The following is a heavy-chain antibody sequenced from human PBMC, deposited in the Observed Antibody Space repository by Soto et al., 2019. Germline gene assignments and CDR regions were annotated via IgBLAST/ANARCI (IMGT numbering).Heavy chain of an antibody. J-gene: IGHJ5*02. D-gene: IGHD3-16*01. CDR3: ARMATFGSLNWFDP. V-gene: IGHV1-8*01. CDR1: GYSFTDND. Sequence: ASVKVSCKASGYSFTDNDVTWVRQATGQGLEWMGWMNPGSGDTGYAQKFQGRVTMTRDISIATAYMELSSLRSDDTAIYYCARMATFGSLNWFDPWGQGTLVTVSS. CDR2: MNPGSGDT.